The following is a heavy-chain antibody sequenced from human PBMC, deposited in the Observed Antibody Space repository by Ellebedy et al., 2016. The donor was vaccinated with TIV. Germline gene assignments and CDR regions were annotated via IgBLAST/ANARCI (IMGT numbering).Heavy chain of an antibody. J-gene: IGHJ2*01. D-gene: IGHD3/OR15-3a*01. V-gene: IGHV4-39*01. CDR2: IFDTGST. Sequence: SETLSLTCTVSGGSISGTSYYWGWIRQPPGKRLEWIGNIFDTGSTYYNPSLKSRVIISVDTSRNQFSLKLSSVTAADTAVYYCARSLLIFSFDKCYFDLWGRGSLVTVSS. CDR3: ARSLLIFSFDKCYFDL. CDR1: GGSISGTSYY.